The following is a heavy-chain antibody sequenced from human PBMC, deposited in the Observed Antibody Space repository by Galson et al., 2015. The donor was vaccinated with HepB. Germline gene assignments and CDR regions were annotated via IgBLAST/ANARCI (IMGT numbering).Heavy chain of an antibody. CDR2: IYNSGST. Sequence: TLSPTCAVAGASISSGGYSWSWIRQQPGKGLEWIGFIYNSGSTFYNPSLQSRVTISLNTSKSQFSLTRRAVTAADTALYYWVRGRDSSGYGRFDNWGRGTLVIVSS. D-gene: IGHD3-22*01. CDR3: VRGRDSSGYGRFDN. V-gene: IGHV4-30-2*01. CDR1: GASISSGGYS. J-gene: IGHJ4*02.